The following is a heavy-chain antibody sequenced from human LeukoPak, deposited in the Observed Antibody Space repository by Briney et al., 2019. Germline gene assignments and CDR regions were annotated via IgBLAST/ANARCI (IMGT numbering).Heavy chain of an antibody. Sequence: GGSLRLSCAASGFTFSRYWMSWVRQAPGKGLEWVANIKQDGGEIYYVDSVKGRFTISRDNAKNSVYLHMNSLRAVDTAVYYCARDKVVGPTKFDSWGQGTLVTVSS. CDR3: ARDKVVGPTKFDS. CDR1: GFTFSRYW. D-gene: IGHD1-26*01. J-gene: IGHJ5*01. V-gene: IGHV3-7*01. CDR2: IKQDGGEI.